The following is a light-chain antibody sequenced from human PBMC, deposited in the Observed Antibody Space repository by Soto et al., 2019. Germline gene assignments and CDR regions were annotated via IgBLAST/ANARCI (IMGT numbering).Light chain of an antibody. J-gene: IGLJ3*02. V-gene: IGLV1-47*01. CDR1: SSNIGNNF. CDR3: AAWDDSLSGWV. Sequence: QSVLTQPPSASGTPGQRVTISCSGSSSNIGNNFVYWYQQFPGSAPRLLIYRNDQRPSGVPDRFSGSKSGTSASLAISGLRSEDEADYYCAAWDDSLSGWVFGGGTKLTVL. CDR2: RND.